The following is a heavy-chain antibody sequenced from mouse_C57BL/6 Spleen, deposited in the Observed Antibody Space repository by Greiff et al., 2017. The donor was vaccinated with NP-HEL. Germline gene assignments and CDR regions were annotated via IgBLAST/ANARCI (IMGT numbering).Heavy chain of an antibody. Sequence: QVQLKQPGAELVRPGSSVKLSCKASGYTFTSYWMHWVKQRPIQGLEWIGNIDPSDSETHYNQKFKDKATLTVDKSSSTAYMQLSSLTSEDSAVYYCARGHYYGSRYFDVWGTGTTVTVSS. CDR2: IDPSDSET. J-gene: IGHJ1*03. D-gene: IGHD1-1*01. CDR3: ARGHYYGSRYFDV. CDR1: GYTFTSYW. V-gene: IGHV1-52*01.